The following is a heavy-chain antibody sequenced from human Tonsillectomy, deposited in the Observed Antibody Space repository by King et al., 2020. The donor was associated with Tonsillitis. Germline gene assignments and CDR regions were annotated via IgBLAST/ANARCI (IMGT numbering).Heavy chain of an antibody. V-gene: IGHV1-69*09. J-gene: IGHJ3*02. CDR1: GGTFSSYA. Sequence: QLVQSGAEVKKPGSSVKVSCKASGGTFSSYAISWVRQAPGQGLEWMGRIIPILGIANYAQKFQGRVTITADKSTSTAYMELSSLTSEDTAVYYCARTLRMVYYALDIWGQGTMGTVSS. D-gene: IGHD2-8*01. CDR3: ARTLRMVYYALDI. CDR2: IIPILGIA.